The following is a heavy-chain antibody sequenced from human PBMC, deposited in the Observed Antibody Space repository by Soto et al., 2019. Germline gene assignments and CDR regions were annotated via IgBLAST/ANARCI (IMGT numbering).Heavy chain of an antibody. D-gene: IGHD1-26*01. V-gene: IGHV4-34*01. Sequence: SETLSLTCAVYGGSFSGYYWSWVRQPPGKGLEWIGEINHSGSTNYNPSLKSRVTISVDTSKNQFSLKLSPVTAADTAVYYCARLALVWELPHHWGQGTLVTVSS. CDR3: ARLALVWELPHH. CDR1: GGSFSGYY. CDR2: INHSGST. J-gene: IGHJ5*02.